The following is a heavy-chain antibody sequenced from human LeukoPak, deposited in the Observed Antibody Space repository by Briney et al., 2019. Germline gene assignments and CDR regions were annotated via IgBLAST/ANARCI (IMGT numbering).Heavy chain of an antibody. Sequence: PSETLSLTCTVSGVSVSSGSYYWSWIRQPPGKGLEWIGYIYYSGSTNYNPSLKSRVTISVDTSKNQFSLRLGSVTAADTAVYYCARTMTTRSYDAFDIWGQGTMVTVSS. CDR2: IYYSGST. D-gene: IGHD1-1*01. CDR1: GVSVSSGSYY. CDR3: ARTMTTRSYDAFDI. V-gene: IGHV4-61*01. J-gene: IGHJ3*02.